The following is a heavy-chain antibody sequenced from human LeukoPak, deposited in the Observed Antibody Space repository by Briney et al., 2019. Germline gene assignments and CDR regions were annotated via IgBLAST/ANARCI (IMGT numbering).Heavy chain of an antibody. Sequence: GASVKVSCKASGGTFSSYAISWVRQAPGQGLEWMGGIIPIFGTANYAQKFQGRVTITADESTSTAYMELSSLGSEDTAVYYCARTFLDYSNSGYYYYGMDVWGQGTTVTVSS. D-gene: IGHD4-11*01. CDR3: ARTFLDYSNSGYYYYGMDV. V-gene: IGHV1-69*13. CDR2: IIPIFGTA. CDR1: GGTFSSYA. J-gene: IGHJ6*02.